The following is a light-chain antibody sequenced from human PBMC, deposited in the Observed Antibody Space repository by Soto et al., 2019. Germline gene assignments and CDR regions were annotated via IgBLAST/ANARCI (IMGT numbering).Light chain of an antibody. CDR3: CSYAGNNALV. V-gene: IGLV2-11*01. CDR1: SSDVGAYNY. CDR2: EVS. Sequence: QSVLTQPRSVSGSPGQSVTISCTGTSSDVGAYNYVSWYQQHPGKAPKFMIYEVSQRPSTFFNRFSGSKSGNTASLTISGLQSDDEADYYCCSYAGNNALVFGGGTKLTVL. J-gene: IGLJ3*02.